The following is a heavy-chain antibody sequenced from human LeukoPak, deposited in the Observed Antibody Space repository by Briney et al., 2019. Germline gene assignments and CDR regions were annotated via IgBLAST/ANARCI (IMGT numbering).Heavy chain of an antibody. CDR3: ARGTYYDILTGPRHFALDAFDI. J-gene: IGHJ3*02. D-gene: IGHD3-9*01. CDR2: INANSGGT. Sequence: ASVKVSCKASGYTFTGYYMHWVRQAPGQGLEWMGWINANSGGTNYAQKLQGRVTMTRDTSISTAYMELSTLRSDHTAVYYCARGTYYDILTGPRHFALDAFDIWGQGTMVTVSS. V-gene: IGHV1-2*02. CDR1: GYTFTGYY.